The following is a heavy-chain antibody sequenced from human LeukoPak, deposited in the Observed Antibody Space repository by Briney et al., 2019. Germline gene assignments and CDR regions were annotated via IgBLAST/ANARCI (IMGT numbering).Heavy chain of an antibody. CDR1: GFTFSSYA. Sequence: PGGSLRFSCEASGFTFSSYAMTWVRQAPGKGLEWVSAISGSGGSTYYADSVKGRFTISRDNSKNTLYLQMNSLRAEDTAVYYCAKAVAGRDYWGQGTLVTVSS. CDR3: AKAVAGRDY. V-gene: IGHV3-23*01. CDR2: ISGSGGST. D-gene: IGHD6-19*01. J-gene: IGHJ4*02.